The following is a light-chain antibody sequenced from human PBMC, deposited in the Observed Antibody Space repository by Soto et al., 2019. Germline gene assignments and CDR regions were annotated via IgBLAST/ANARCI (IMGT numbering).Light chain of an antibody. CDR2: KVS. CDR1: ESLVYSDGNTY. V-gene: IGKV2-30*01. CDR3: MQGTHWPPT. J-gene: IGKJ4*01. Sequence: DVVMTQSPLSLPVTLGQPASISCRSSESLVYSDGNTYLSWFQQRPGQSPRRLIYKVSNRDSGVPDRFSGVGSGADFTLEISRVEAEDVGVYYCMQGTHWPPTFGGGTKVEIK.